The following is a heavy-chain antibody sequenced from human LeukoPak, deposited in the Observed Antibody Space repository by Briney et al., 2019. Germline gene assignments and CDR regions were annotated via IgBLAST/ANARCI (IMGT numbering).Heavy chain of an antibody. CDR1: GFTFSDYW. CDR3: ARQERDY. CDR2: INRDGSEK. J-gene: IGHJ4*02. V-gene: IGHV3-7*01. Sequence: GGSLRLACAASGFTFSDYWMNWVRQAPGKGLEWVANINRDGSEKNYVGSVKGRFTISRDNAKNSLYLQVNSLRVEDTAVYYCARQERDYWGQGILVTVSS.